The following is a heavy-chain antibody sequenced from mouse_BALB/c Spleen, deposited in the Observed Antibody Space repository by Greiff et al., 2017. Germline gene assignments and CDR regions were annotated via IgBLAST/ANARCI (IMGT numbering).Heavy chain of an antibody. CDR1: GFNIKDTY. D-gene: IGHD1-2*01. CDR3: ASPLHYYGYEFAY. Sequence: EVKLMESGAELVKPGASVKLSCTASGFNIKDTYMHWVKQRPEQGLEWIGRIDPANGNTKYDPKFQGKATITADTSSNTAYLQLSSLTSEDTAVYYCASPLHYYGYEFAYWGQGTLVTVSA. CDR2: IDPANGNT. V-gene: IGHV14-3*02. J-gene: IGHJ3*01.